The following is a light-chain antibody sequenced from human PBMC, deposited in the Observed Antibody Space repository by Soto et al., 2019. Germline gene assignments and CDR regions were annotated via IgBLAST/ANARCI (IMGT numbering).Light chain of an antibody. CDR3: AAWDDSLNAVV. CDR1: SSNIGSNT. CDR2: SNN. J-gene: IGLJ2*01. V-gene: IGLV1-44*01. Sequence: QAVVTQPPSASGTPGQRVTISCSGSSSNIGSNTVNWYQQFPGTAPKLLIYSNNQRPSGVPDRFSGSKSGTSASLAISGLQSEDEDDYYCAAWDDSLNAVVFGGGTKLTVL.